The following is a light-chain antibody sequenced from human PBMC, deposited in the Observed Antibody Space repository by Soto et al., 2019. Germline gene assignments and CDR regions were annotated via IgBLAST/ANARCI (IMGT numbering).Light chain of an antibody. Sequence: QSVLTQPPSVSGAPGQRVTISCTGSSSNIGAGYDVHWYQQLPGAAPKVLIYGNSNRPSGVPDRFSDSKSGTSASLAITGLQAEDEADYYCQSYDSSLSAYVFGTGTKLTVL. CDR3: QSYDSSLSAYV. V-gene: IGLV1-40*01. CDR1: SSNIGAGYD. J-gene: IGLJ1*01. CDR2: GNS.